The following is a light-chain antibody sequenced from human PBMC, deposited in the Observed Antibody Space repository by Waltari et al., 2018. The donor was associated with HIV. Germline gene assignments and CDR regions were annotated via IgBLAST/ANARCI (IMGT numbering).Light chain of an antibody. Sequence: AIYLTPSPSSLHASVGERLTIACRASQGIRSDLGWYQQKPGKAPKLLIYAASTLQSGVPSRFSGSGSGTDFTLTISGLQPEDFATYYCLQDYYYPWTFGQGTRVDLK. CDR1: QGIRSD. CDR3: LQDYYYPWT. V-gene: IGKV1-6*01. CDR2: AAS. J-gene: IGKJ1*01.